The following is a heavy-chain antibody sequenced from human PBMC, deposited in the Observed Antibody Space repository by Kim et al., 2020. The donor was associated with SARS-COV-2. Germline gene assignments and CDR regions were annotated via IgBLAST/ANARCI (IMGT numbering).Heavy chain of an antibody. D-gene: IGHD6-13*01. V-gene: IGHV1-46*01. Sequence: AQRFQGRVTMTRDTSTSTVYMELSSLRSEDTAVYYCASDSSWGQGGGMDVWGQGTTVTVSS. J-gene: IGHJ6*02. CDR3: ASDSSWGQGGGMDV.